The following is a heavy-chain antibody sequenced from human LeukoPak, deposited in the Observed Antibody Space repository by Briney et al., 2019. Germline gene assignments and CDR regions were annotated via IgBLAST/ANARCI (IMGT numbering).Heavy chain of an antibody. CDR3: ARDGTAAGLYFDL. V-gene: IGHV3-7*01. J-gene: IGHJ4*01. Sequence: QPGGSLRLSCAVSGFTFTDYWMNWVRQAPGKGLEWVASIRQDGSEKTYVDSVKGRFTISRDNTKNSLSLRVNSLRVEDTAVYYCARDGTAAGLYFDLWGQGTLVTVSS. CDR1: GFTFTDYW. CDR2: IRQDGSEK. D-gene: IGHD6-13*01.